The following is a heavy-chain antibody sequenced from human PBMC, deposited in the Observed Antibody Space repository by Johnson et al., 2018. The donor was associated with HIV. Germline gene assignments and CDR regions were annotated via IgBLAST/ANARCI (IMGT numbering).Heavy chain of an antibody. V-gene: IGHV3-7*02. CDR1: GSTFSSYW. CDR2: IKPAGSEK. CDR3: ASGEVHIPESYYVTVSRAFDI. J-gene: IGHJ3*02. D-gene: IGHD1-26*01. Sequence: VQLVESGGGLVQPGGSLRLSCAASGSTFSSYWMSWVRQAPGKGLARVANIKPAGSEKYYVDSVKGRFTISRANAKNSLYVQMNSLRAKDTAVYYCASGEVHIPESYYVTVSRAFDIWGQGTMVSVSS.